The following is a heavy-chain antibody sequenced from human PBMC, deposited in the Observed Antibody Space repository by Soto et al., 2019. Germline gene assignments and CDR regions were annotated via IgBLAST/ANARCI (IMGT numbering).Heavy chain of an antibody. CDR1: GGSISSYY. CDR2: IYYSGST. CDR3: ARGRRIAAAGTSYYYGMDV. V-gene: IGHV4-59*01. D-gene: IGHD6-13*01. J-gene: IGHJ6*02. Sequence: QVQLQESGPGLVKPSETLSLTCTVSGGSISSYYWSWIRQPPGKGLEWIGYIYYSGSTNYNPSLNSRVTISVDTSKNQFSLKLSSVTAADTAVYYCARGRRIAAAGTSYYYGMDVWGQGTTVTVSS.